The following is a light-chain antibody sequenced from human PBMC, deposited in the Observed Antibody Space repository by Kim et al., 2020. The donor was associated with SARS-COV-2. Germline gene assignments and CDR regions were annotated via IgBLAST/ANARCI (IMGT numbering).Light chain of an antibody. V-gene: IGKV3-20*01. J-gene: IGKJ1*01. CDR2: GAS. CDR3: QQYDTSHRT. CDR1: QNMASRY. Sequence: SPGEGATLSCRASQNMASRYLAWYQQKPGQAPRLLISGASSRATGIPDRFSGSGSGTDFTLTVSRLEPEDSAVYFCQQYDTSHRTFGQGTKVDIK.